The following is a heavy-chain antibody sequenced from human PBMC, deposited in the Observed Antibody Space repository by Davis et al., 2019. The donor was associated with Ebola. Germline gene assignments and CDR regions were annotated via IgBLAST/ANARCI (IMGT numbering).Heavy chain of an antibody. V-gene: IGHV5-10-1*01. CDR1: GYSFPSYW. Sequence: GESLKISCKGSGYSFPSYWISWVRQMPGKGLEWMGRIDPSNSNTNYSPSFQGHVTISADNYINTAYLQLSSLKASDTAMYYCASLFGLGIGSHYGMDVWGQGTTVTVSS. J-gene: IGHJ6*02. D-gene: IGHD3-10*01. CDR3: ASLFGLGIGSHYGMDV. CDR2: IDPSNSNT.